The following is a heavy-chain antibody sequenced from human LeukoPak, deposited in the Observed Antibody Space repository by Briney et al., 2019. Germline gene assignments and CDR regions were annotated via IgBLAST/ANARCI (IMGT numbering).Heavy chain of an antibody. Sequence: ASVKVSCKASGYTFTSYYTHWVRQAPGQGLEWMGIINPSGGSASYAQKFQGRVTMTRDTSTSTVYMELSSLRSEDTAVYYCAREPGIAAAGDYYYYGMDVWGQGTTVTVSS. V-gene: IGHV1-46*01. CDR1: GYTFTSYY. J-gene: IGHJ6*02. CDR3: AREPGIAAAGDYYYYGMDV. D-gene: IGHD6-13*01. CDR2: INPSGGSA.